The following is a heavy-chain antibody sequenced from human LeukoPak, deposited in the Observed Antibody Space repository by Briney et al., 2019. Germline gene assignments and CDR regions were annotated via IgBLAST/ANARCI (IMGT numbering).Heavy chain of an antibody. CDR3: ARDTPYYYDSSGYHDY. J-gene: IGHJ4*02. CDR1: GFTFSDYY. D-gene: IGHD3-22*01. CDR2: ISSSGSTI. Sequence: GSLRLSCAASGFTFSDYYMSWIRQAPGKGLEWVSYISSSGSTIYYADSVKGRFTISRDNAKNSLYLQMNSLRAEDTAVHYCARDTPYYYDSSGYHDYWGQGTLVTVSS. V-gene: IGHV3-11*01.